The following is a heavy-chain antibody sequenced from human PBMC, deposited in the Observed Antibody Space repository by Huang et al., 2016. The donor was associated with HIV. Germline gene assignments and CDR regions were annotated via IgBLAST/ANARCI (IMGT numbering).Heavy chain of an antibody. J-gene: IGHJ5*02. V-gene: IGHV2-5*02. CDR3: ANRSDSSTWYFDP. CDR2: IYWDDNK. Sequence: QITLKESGPTLVTPTHTLTLTCNFSGLSLSSTGGGVGWIRQPPGKALEWLGIIYWDDNKRYNPSLNSRLTITKDTSKNQVVLKMTNMDPADTATYFCANRSDSSTWYFDPWGQGTLVTVSS. D-gene: IGHD2-21*01. CDR1: GLSLSSTGGG.